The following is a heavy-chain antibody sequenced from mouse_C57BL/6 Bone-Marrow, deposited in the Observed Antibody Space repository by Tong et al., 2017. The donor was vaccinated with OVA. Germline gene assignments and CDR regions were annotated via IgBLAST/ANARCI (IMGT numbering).Heavy chain of an antibody. D-gene: IGHD2-4*01. CDR3: ARIYYDYDY. CDR1: GFNIKDDY. J-gene: IGHJ2*01. CDR2: IDPANGNT. V-gene: IGHV14-3*01. Sequence: EVQLQESGAELVRPGASVKLSCTASGFNIKDDYMHWVKQRPEQGLEWIGRIDPANGNTKYAPKFQGKATITADTSSNTAYLQLSSLTSEDTAIYYCARIYYDYDYWGQGTTLTVSS.